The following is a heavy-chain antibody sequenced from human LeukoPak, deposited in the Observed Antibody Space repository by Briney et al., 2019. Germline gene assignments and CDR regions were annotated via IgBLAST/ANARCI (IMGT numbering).Heavy chain of an antibody. V-gene: IGHV5-51*01. CDR2: IYPGDSDT. CDR3: ARHGRDTAMTH. Sequence: GESLKISWKCSGYSFTSYWIVWVRQMPGKGLEWMGIIYPGDSDTRYSPSFQGQVTISADKSISTAYLQWSSLKASDTAMYYCARHGRDTAMTHWGQGTLVTVSS. J-gene: IGHJ4*02. CDR1: GYSFTSYW. D-gene: IGHD5-18*01.